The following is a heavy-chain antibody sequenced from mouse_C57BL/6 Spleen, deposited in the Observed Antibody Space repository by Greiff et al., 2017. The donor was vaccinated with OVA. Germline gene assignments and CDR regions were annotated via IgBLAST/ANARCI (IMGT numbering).Heavy chain of an antibody. CDR3: ARDYGSSYWYFDV. CDR1: GYSITSGYY. CDR2: ISYDGSN. V-gene: IGHV3-6*01. Sequence: VQLKESGPGLVKPSQSLSLTCSVTGYSITSGYYWNWIRQFPGNKLEWMGYISYDGSNNYNPSLKNRISITRDTSKNQFFLKLNSVTTEDTATYYCARDYGSSYWYFDVWGTGTTVTVSS. D-gene: IGHD1-1*01. J-gene: IGHJ1*03.